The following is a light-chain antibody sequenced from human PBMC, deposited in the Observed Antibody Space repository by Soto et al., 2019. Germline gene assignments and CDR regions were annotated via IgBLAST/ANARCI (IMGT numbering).Light chain of an antibody. J-gene: IGLJ2*01. Sequence: QPVLTQPPSVSGAPGQRVTISCTGSSSNIGAYYDVHWYQQLPGTAPKLLIYNNNNRPSGVPDRFSGSKSGTSASLAITGLQADDEADYYCQSYDSSLSAVVFGGGTKL. V-gene: IGLV1-40*01. CDR1: SSNIGAYYD. CDR2: NNN. CDR3: QSYDSSLSAVV.